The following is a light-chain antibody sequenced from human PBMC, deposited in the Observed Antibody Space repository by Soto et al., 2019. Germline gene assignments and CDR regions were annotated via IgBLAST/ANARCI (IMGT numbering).Light chain of an antibody. Sequence: QSALTQPASVSGSPGQSITISCTGTNSDVGGYNYVSWYQHHPGKAPKLMIYEVTNRPSGVSNRFSGSKSGNTASLTISGLQAEDEADYYCTSYTTSSTLPVFGGWTKLTVL. CDR1: NSDVGGYNY. V-gene: IGLV2-14*01. J-gene: IGLJ2*01. CDR2: EVT. CDR3: TSYTTSSTLPV.